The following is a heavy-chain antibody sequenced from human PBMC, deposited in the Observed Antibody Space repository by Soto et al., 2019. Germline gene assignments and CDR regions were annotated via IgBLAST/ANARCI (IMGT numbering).Heavy chain of an antibody. J-gene: IGHJ4*02. CDR3: ARGGALSTSWYWGDGLDS. CDR1: GYSFSSHA. Sequence: QVQLEQSGSEVKKSGSSVKVSCKASGYSFSSHAITWVRQAPGQGLEWMGGIIPVFGTPSYAQKFQGRVRISADKSTNTSYLELRSMRSEEAGVYYCARGGALSTSWYWGDGLDSWGQGTQVTFSS. D-gene: IGHD6-13*01. CDR2: IIPVFGTP. V-gene: IGHV1-69*06.